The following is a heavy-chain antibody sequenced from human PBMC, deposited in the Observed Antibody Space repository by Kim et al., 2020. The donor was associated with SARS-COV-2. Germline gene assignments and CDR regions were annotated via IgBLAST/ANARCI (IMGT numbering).Heavy chain of an antibody. V-gene: IGHV4-39*01. Sequence: TYDNPTLKSRVTMSVDTSKNQFSLKRSSVTAADTAVYYCARHSRRGSGWWYWGQGTLVTVSS. CDR3: ARHSRRGSGWWY. J-gene: IGHJ4*02. D-gene: IGHD6-19*01. CDR2: T.